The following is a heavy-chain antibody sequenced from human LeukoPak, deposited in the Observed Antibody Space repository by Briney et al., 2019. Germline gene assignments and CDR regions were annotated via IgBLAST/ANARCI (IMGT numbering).Heavy chain of an antibody. CDR1: GYSFTSYW. Sequence: GESLKISCKGSGYSFTSYWISWMRQMPGKGLEWMGRIDPSDSYTNHSPSFQGHVTISADKSISTAYPQWSSLKASDTAMYYCARSDGYDLPDYWGQGTLVTVSS. V-gene: IGHV5-10-1*01. CDR3: ARSDGYDLPDY. CDR2: IDPSDSYT. J-gene: IGHJ4*02. D-gene: IGHD5-12*01.